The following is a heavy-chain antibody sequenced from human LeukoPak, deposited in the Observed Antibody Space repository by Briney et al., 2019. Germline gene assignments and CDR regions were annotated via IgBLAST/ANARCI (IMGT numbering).Heavy chain of an antibody. V-gene: IGHV3-74*01. Sequence: PGGSLRLSCAASGFSFSAYWMHWVRQAPGKGLVWVSRIKSDGSSSTYADSVKGRFTISRDNTNNTLYLHMSSLRAEDTAVYYCTRRSAARSAFDYWGRGTLVTVSS. CDR3: TRRSAARSAFDY. J-gene: IGHJ4*02. CDR2: IKSDGSSS. D-gene: IGHD6-6*01. CDR1: GFSFSAYW.